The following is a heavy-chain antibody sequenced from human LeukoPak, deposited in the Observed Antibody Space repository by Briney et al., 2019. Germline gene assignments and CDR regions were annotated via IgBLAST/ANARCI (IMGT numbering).Heavy chain of an antibody. CDR3: ARDFDY. V-gene: IGHV4-39*07. CDR1: GGSISSYY. CDR2: IYYDGDT. J-gene: IGHJ4*02. Sequence: PSETLSLTCTVSGGSISSYYWGWIRQPPGKGLEWIGSIYYDGDTDYNPSLKSRVTISVDTSKNQFSLKLRSVTAADTALYYCARDFDYWGRGTLVTVSS.